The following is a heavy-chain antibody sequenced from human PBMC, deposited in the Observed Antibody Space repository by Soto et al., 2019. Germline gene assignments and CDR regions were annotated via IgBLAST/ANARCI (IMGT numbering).Heavy chain of an antibody. J-gene: IGHJ4*02. CDR2: ISYDGTNK. CDR3: ARGDSNSWSDY. Sequence: QVQLVESGGGVVQPGRSLRLSCAASGFTFRSYAMDWVRQAPGKGLEWVAVISYDGTNKYYADSVKGRFTISRDNSKNTLSQQMNSLRPEDTAVYYCARGDSNSWSDYWGQGTLVTVSS. V-gene: IGHV3-30*01. CDR1: GFTFRSYA. D-gene: IGHD6-13*01.